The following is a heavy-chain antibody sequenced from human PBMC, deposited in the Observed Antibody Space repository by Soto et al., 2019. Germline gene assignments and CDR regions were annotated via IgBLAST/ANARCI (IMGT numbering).Heavy chain of an antibody. CDR1: GGSFKSGSYS. CDR2: VYHTWRT. V-gene: IGHV4-61*01. J-gene: IGHJ4*02. CDR3: VRDFAVFDS. D-gene: IGHD3-3*01. Sequence: QVQLQESGPGLVKPSETLSLTCTVSGGSFKSGSYSWSWIRQPPGKGLEWIGYVYHTWRTSYNPSLNSRGSISMDTSKKQFSLNLDSETAADAAVYVCVRDFAVFDSWGQGTLVTVSS.